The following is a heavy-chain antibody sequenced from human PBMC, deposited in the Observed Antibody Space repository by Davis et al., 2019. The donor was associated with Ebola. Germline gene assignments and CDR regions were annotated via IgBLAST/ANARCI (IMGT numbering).Heavy chain of an antibody. D-gene: IGHD6-19*01. CDR3: ARALGGRAVAGLDAFDI. Sequence: SVKVSCKASGGTFSSYAISWVRQAPGQGLEWMGGIIPIFGTANYAQKFQGRVTITADESTSTAYMELSSLRSEDTAVYYCARALGGRAVAGLDAFDIWGQGTMVTVSS. V-gene: IGHV1-69*13. CDR1: GGTFSSYA. CDR2: IIPIFGTA. J-gene: IGHJ3*02.